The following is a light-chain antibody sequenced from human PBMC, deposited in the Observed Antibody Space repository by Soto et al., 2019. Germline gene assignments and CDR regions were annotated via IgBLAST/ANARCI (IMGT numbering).Light chain of an antibody. CDR3: QQYGSSIT. CDR1: QSVGSSY. CDR2: GSS. V-gene: IGKV3-20*01. J-gene: IGKJ3*01. Sequence: ETVLTQSPGTLSLSPGERATLSCRASQSVGSSYLSWYKQKPGQAPRLLIYGSSSRATGIPDRFSGSGSGTDFTLTISRLEPEDFAVDYCQQYGSSITFGPGTKVDIK.